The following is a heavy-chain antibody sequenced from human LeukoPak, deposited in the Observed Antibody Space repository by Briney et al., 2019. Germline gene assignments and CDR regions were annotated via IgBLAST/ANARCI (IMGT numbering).Heavy chain of an antibody. D-gene: IGHD3-22*01. CDR3: ARKGKYYYDSSGYSDY. J-gene: IGHJ4*02. CDR1: GYTFTSYG. Sequence: ASVKVSCKASGYTFTSYGISWVRQAPGQGLEWMGWISAYNGNTNYAQKLQGRVTMTTDTSTSTAYMKLRSLRSDDTAVYYCARKGKYYYDSSGYSDYWGQGTLVTVSS. CDR2: ISAYNGNT. V-gene: IGHV1-18*01.